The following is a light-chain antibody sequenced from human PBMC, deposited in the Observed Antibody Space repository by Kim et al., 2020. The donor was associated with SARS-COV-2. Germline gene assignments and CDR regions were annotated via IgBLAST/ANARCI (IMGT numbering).Light chain of an antibody. J-gene: IGKJ4*01. Sequence: ASGGDRVTITRQASQDTRDSLNGYQQTPGQAPTLQISDASNLEDGVPPSFSGSGSGTDFTFTIRSLQPEDFATYYCQQYQSLPLTFGGGTKLEI. CDR1: QDTRDS. CDR3: QQYQSLPLT. V-gene: IGKV1-33*01. CDR2: DAS.